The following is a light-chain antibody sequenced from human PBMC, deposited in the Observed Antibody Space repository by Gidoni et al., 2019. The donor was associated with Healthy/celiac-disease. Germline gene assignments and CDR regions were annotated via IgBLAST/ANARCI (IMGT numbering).Light chain of an antibody. CDR2: CAP. CDR3: RQYGSSPPLT. V-gene: IGKV3-20*01. CDR1: QSVSSSY. J-gene: IGKJ4*01. Sequence: EIALTQSPGTLSLSPGDRALLTCRASQSVSSSYLAWYQQKPGQAPSLLIFCAPSRAAGIPDKFRGSGSATDFSLTISRLVPEDYAVYYCRQYGSSPPLTFGGGTKVEIK.